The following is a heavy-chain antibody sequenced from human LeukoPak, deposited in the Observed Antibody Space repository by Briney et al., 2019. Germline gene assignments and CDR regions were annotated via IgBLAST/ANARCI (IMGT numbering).Heavy chain of an antibody. CDR2: ISSSSSYI. CDR1: GFTFSSYS. CDR3: ARDSGIVGATIPFDP. D-gene: IGHD1-26*01. J-gene: IGHJ5*02. V-gene: IGHV3-21*01. Sequence: GGSLRLSCAASGFTFSSYSMNWVRQAPGKGLEWVSSISSSSSYIYYADSVKGRFTISRDNAKNSLYLQMNSLRAEDTAVYYCARDSGIVGATIPFDPWGQGTLVTVSS.